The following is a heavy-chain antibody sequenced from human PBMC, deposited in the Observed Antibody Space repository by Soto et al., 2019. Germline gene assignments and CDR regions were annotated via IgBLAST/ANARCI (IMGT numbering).Heavy chain of an antibody. CDR3: ARHPYLGGYALYYYYYGMDV. J-gene: IGHJ6*02. CDR1: GGSISSSSYY. CDR2: IYYSGST. Sequence: QLQLQESGPGLVKPSETLSLTCTVSGGSISSSSYYWGWIRQPPGKGLEWIGSIYYSGSTYYNPSLKSRVTISVDTSKNQFSLKLSSVTAADTAVYYCARHPYLGGYALYYYYYGMDVWGQGTTVTVSS. D-gene: IGHD5-12*01. V-gene: IGHV4-39*01.